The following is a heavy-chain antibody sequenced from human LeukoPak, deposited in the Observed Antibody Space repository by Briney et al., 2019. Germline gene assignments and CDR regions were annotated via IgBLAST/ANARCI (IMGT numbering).Heavy chain of an antibody. CDR2: INHSGST. CDR1: GGSFSGYY. J-gene: IGHJ4*02. D-gene: IGHD6-13*01. V-gene: IGHV4-34*01. Sequence: SETLSLTCAVYGGSFSGYYWSWIRQPPGKGLEWIGEINHSGSTNYNPSLKSRVTISVDKSKNQFSLKLSSVTAADTAVYYCARRGTGYSSSWSLPPKTTFDYWGQGTLVTVS. CDR3: ARRGTGYSSSWSLPPKTTFDY.